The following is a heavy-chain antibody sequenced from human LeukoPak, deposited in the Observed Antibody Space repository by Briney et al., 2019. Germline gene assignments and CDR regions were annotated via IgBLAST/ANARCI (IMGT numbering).Heavy chain of an antibody. V-gene: IGHV1-2*02. J-gene: IGHJ4*02. CDR2: INPNSGGT. Sequence: GASVKVSCKASGYTFTGYYMHWVRQAPGQGLEWMGWINPNSGGTNYAQKFQGRVTMTRDTSISTAYMELSRLRSDDTAVYYCARARLGYSYGGPFDYWGQGTLVTVSS. D-gene: IGHD5-18*01. CDR1: GYTFTGYY. CDR3: ARARLGYSYGGPFDY.